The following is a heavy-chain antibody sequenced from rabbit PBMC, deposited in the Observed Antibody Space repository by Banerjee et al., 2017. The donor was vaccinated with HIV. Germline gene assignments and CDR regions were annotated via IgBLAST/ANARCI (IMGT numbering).Heavy chain of an antibody. CDR2: INTISGDT. Sequence: QEQVEESGGDLVKPEGSLTLTCTASGFSFSNGYAMCWVRQAPGKGLEWIACINTISGDTVYATWAKGRFTISKASWTTVTLQMTSLTAADTASYFCARDLAGVIGGFNLWGPGTLVTVS. V-gene: IGHV1S45*01. D-gene: IGHD4-1*01. CDR3: ARDLAGVIGGFNL. CDR1: GFSFSNGYA. J-gene: IGHJ4*01.